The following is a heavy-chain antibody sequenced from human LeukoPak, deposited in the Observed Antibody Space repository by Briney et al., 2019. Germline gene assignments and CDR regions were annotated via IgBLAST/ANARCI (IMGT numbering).Heavy chain of an antibody. CDR3: ATTNDGGGYQWGDFFDF. J-gene: IGHJ4*02. D-gene: IGHD3-22*01. CDR2: IIPNLGTT. V-gene: IGHV1-69*04. CDR1: GGTFSSYA. Sequence: SVKVSCKASGGTFSSYAISWVRQAPGQGLEWMGRIIPNLGTTNRAQNFQDRVTLTADKSTSTAYMELTSLTSDDTAVYYCATTNDGGGYQWGDFFDFWGQGTLVTVSS.